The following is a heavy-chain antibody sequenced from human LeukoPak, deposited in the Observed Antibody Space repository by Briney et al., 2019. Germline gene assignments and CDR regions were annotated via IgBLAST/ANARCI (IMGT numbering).Heavy chain of an antibody. Sequence: GGSLRLSCAASGFNVSSNYMNWVRQAPGKGLEWVSVLYTGGTTHYASSVKGRFTISRDNSKNELYLQMNSLRAEDTAVYYCVRDLTDYGDSKGGVDYWGQGTLVTVSS. J-gene: IGHJ4*02. D-gene: IGHD4-17*01. CDR1: GFNVSSNY. CDR3: VRDLTDYGDSKGGVDY. V-gene: IGHV3-66*01. CDR2: LYTGGTT.